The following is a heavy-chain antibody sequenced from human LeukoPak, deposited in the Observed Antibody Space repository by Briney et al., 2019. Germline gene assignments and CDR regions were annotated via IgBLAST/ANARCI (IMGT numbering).Heavy chain of an antibody. CDR3: ARGPAPQTAAAAKYYFDY. CDR1: GGSISSYY. Sequence: SENLSLTCTVSGGSISSYYWSWIRQPPGKGLEWIGYIYYSGSTNYNPSLKSRVTISVATSKTQFSLNLSSVTAAATAVYYCARGPAPQTAAAAKYYFDYWGQGALVTVSS. CDR2: IYYSGST. D-gene: IGHD6-13*01. J-gene: IGHJ4*02. V-gene: IGHV4-59*01.